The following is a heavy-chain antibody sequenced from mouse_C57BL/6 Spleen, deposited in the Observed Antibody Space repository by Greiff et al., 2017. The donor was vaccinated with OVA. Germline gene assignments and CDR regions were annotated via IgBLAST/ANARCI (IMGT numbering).Heavy chain of an antibody. CDR1: GYTFTSYW. CDR2: IDPSDSYT. J-gene: IGHJ3*01. CDR3: ASRLRGFAY. D-gene: IGHD1-1*01. Sequence: QVHVKQPGAELVMPGASVKLSCKASGYTFTSYWMHWVKQRPGQGLEWIGEIDPSDSYTNYNQKFKGKSTLTVDKSSSTAYMQLSSLTSEDSAVYYCASRLRGFAYWGQGTLVTVSA. V-gene: IGHV1-69*01.